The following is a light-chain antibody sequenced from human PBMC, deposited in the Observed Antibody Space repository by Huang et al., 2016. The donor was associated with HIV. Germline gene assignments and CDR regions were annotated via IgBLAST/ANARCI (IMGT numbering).Light chain of an antibody. CDR1: QSISSY. J-gene: IGKJ3*01. Sequence: DIPMTQSPSSLSASVGDRVIITCRASQSISSYLNWYQQQPGKAPNRLIYAASSLQSGVTSRLSGSGSVTDFTLTIRSLQPEHFATYYCQHSYINTFTVGDGTKVDVK. V-gene: IGKV1-39*01. CDR2: AAS. CDR3: QHSYINTFT.